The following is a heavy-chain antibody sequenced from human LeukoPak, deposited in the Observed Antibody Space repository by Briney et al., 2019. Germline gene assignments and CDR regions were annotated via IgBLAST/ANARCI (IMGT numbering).Heavy chain of an antibody. J-gene: IGHJ4*02. CDR2: INHSGST. CDR1: GGSFSGYY. CDR3: ARGRGGRITIFGVVMHRPFYFDY. Sequence: SETLSLTCAVYGGSFSGYYWSWIRQPPGEGLEWIGEINHSGSTNYNPSLKSRVTISVDTSKNQFSLKLSSVTAADTAVYYCARGRGGRITIFGVVMHRPFYFDYWGQGTLVTVSS. V-gene: IGHV4-34*01. D-gene: IGHD3-3*01.